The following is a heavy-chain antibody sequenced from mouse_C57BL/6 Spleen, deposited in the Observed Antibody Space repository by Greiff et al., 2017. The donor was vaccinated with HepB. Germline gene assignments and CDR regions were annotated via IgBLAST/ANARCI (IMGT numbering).Heavy chain of an antibody. D-gene: IGHD2-3*01. CDR1: GYTFTSYW. CDR3: ARRDDGYYSDYYAMDY. V-gene: IGHV1-7*01. J-gene: IGHJ4*01. CDR2: INPSSGYT. Sequence: VQLQQSGAELAKPGASVKLSCKASGYTFTSYWMHWVKQRPGQGLEWIGYINPSSGYTKDNQKFKDKATLTADKSSSTAYMQLSSLTYEDSAVYYCARRDDGYYSDYYAMDYWGQGTSVTVSS.